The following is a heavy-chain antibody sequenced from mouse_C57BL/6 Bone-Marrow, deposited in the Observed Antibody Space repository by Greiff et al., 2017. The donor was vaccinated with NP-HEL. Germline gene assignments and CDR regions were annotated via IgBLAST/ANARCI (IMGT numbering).Heavy chain of an antibody. CDR1: GYTFTSYW. CDR2: IHPNSGST. Sequence: QVQLQQPGAELVKPGASVKLSCKASGYTFTSYWMHWVKQRPGQGLEWIGMIHPNSGSTNYNEKFKSKATLTVDKSSSTAYMQLSSLTSEDSAVYYCASYYGSSLCYWYFDVWGTGTTVTVSS. J-gene: IGHJ1*03. V-gene: IGHV1-64*01. D-gene: IGHD1-1*01. CDR3: ASYYGSSLCYWYFDV.